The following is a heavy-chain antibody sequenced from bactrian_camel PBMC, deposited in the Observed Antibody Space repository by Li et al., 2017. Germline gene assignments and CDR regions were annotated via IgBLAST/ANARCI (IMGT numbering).Heavy chain of an antibody. CDR1: GYTRGSRR. CDR3: AARGPYCYTKLSVRDFTY. Sequence: DVQLVESGGGSVQAGGSLRLSCAASGYTRGSRRMAWFRQAPGKEREGVAAISTGGGNTYYADSVKGRFTISQDNAKNTVYLQMNSLKPEDTAMYYCAARGPYCYTKLSVRDFTYWGQGTQVTVS. CDR2: ISTGGGNT. J-gene: IGHJ6*01. D-gene: IGHD2*01. V-gene: IGHV3S40*01.